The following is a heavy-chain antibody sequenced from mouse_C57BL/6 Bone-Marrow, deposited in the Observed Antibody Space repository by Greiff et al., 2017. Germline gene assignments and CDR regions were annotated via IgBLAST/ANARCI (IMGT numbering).Heavy chain of an antibody. CDR3: ARGGLGPWFAY. CDR1: GYSITSGYD. J-gene: IGHJ3*01. CDR2: ISYSGST. Sequence: EVKLVESGPGMVKPSQSLSLTCTVTGYSITSGYDWHWIRHFPGNKLEWMGYISYSGSTNYNPSLKSRISITHDTSKNHFFLTLNSVTTEDTATYCCARGGLGPWFAYWGQGTLVTVSA. V-gene: IGHV3-1*01.